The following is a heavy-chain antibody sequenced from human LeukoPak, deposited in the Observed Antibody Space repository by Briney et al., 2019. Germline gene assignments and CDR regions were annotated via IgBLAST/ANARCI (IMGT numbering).Heavy chain of an antibody. V-gene: IGHV4-61*02. Sequence: SETLSLTCTVSGGSISSGSYYWSWIRQPAGKGLEWIGRIYTSGSTNYNPSLKSRVTISVDTSKNQFSLKLSSVTAADTAVYYCARDSDDSSGYYYFDYWGQGTLVTVSS. CDR2: IYTSGST. CDR3: ARDSDDSSGYYYFDY. D-gene: IGHD3-22*01. CDR1: GGSISSGSYY. J-gene: IGHJ4*02.